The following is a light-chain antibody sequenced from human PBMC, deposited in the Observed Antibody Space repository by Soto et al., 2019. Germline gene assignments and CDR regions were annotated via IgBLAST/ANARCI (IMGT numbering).Light chain of an antibody. V-gene: IGKV3-15*01. CDR2: GAS. Sequence: EIVMTQSLATLSVSPGERATPSCRASQSVSSNLAWYQQKPRQAPRLLIYGASTRATGIPARFSGSGSGTEFTLTISSLQSEDFAVYYCQQYNNWPPYTFGQGTKLEIK. J-gene: IGKJ2*01. CDR3: QQYNNWPPYT. CDR1: QSVSSN.